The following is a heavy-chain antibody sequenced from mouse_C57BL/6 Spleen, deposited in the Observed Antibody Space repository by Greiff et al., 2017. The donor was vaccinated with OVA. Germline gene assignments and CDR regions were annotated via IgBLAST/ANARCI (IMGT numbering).Heavy chain of an antibody. CDR2: ISDGGSYT. Sequence: VKLMESGGGLVKPGGSLKLSCAASGFTFSSYAMSWVRQTPAKRLEWVATISDGGSYTYYPDNVKGRFTISRDNAKNNLYLQMSHLKSEDTAMYYCARDYYGSRGYFDYWGQGTTLTVSS. CDR3: ARDYYGSRGYFDY. CDR1: GFTFSSYA. V-gene: IGHV5-4*01. D-gene: IGHD1-1*01. J-gene: IGHJ2*01.